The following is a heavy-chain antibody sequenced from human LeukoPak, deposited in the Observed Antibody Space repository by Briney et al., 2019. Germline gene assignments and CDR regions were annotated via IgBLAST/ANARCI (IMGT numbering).Heavy chain of an antibody. Sequence: PGGSLRLSCAASGFTFSDYYMSCIRQAPGKGPEWVASIRQEGSEKTYVDSVKGRFTISRDNTKNSLSLQLNGLRAEDTAVYYCARDGTAAGLYFDLWGQGTLVTVSS. D-gene: IGHD6-13*01. CDR3: ARDGTAAGLYFDL. V-gene: IGHV3-7*01. J-gene: IGHJ4*01. CDR2: IRQEGSEK. CDR1: GFTFSDYY.